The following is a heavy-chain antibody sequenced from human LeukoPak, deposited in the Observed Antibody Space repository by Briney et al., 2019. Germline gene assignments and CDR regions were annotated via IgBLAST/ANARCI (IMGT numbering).Heavy chain of an antibody. V-gene: IGHV2-5*02. J-gene: IGHJ4*02. Sequence: SAPTLLKPTPTLTLTFTFSGCSLSTRGVGVGWIRQPPGKALEWLALIYWDDDKRYIPSLKSRLTITKDTSKNQVVLTMTNMDPVDTATYYCAHRLVGFDYWGQGTLVTVSS. CDR2: IYWDDDK. CDR3: AHRLVGFDY. D-gene: IGHD3-10*01. CDR1: GCSLSTRGVG.